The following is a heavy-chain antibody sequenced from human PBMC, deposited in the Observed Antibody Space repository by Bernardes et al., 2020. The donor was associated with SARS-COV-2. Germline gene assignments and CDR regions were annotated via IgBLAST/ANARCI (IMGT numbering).Heavy chain of an antibody. D-gene: IGHD2-15*01. V-gene: IGHV1-2*02. CDR1: GYAFTYRF. J-gene: IGHJ3*02. CDR2: INPNSGGT. CDR3: ARERSGGREAFDI. Sequence: ASVKVSCLASGYAFTYRFLHWVRQAPGQGLEWMGWINPNSGGTNYAQKFQGRVTMTRDTSISTAYMELSRLRSDDTAVYYCARERSGGREAFDIWGQGTMVTVSS.